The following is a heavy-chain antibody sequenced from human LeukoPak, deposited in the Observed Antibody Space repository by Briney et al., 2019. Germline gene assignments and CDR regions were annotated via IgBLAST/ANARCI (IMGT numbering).Heavy chain of an antibody. Sequence: ASVKVSCKASGYSFTDYYMHWVQQAPGKGLEWMGLVDPEDGETIYAEKFQGRVTITADTSTDTAYMELSSLRSEDTAVYYCATIRDGYNSDFDYWGQGTLVTVSS. V-gene: IGHV1-69-2*01. CDR3: ATIRDGYNSDFDY. CDR1: GYSFTDYY. J-gene: IGHJ4*02. D-gene: IGHD5-24*01. CDR2: VDPEDGET.